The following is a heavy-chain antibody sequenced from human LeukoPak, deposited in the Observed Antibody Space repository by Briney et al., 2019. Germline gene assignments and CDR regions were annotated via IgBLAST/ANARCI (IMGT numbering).Heavy chain of an antibody. J-gene: IGHJ3*02. V-gene: IGHV5-51*01. CDR3: ARRSRSNTRDDAFDT. D-gene: IGHD2-2*01. Sequence: GESLKISCKGSGYTFTNYWIGWVRQMPGKGLECVGIIYPGDSDTRYSPSFQGQVAISADKSINTAYLQWSSLKASDTAMCYCARRSRSNTRDDAFDTWGQGTMVTVFS. CDR2: IYPGDSDT. CDR1: GYTFTNYW.